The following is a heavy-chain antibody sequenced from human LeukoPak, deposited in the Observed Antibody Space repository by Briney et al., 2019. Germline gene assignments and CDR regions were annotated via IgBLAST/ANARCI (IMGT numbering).Heavy chain of an antibody. Sequence: GGSLRLSCAASGFTFSNAWMSWVRQAPGKGLEWVGFIRSKAYGGTTEYAASVKGRFTISRDDSKSIAYLQMNSLKTEDTAVYYCAVGGSGRSTWNYFDYWGQGTLVTVSS. V-gene: IGHV3-49*04. CDR2: IRSKAYGGTT. CDR3: AVGGSGRSTWNYFDY. J-gene: IGHJ4*02. CDR1: GFTFSNAW. D-gene: IGHD6-19*01.